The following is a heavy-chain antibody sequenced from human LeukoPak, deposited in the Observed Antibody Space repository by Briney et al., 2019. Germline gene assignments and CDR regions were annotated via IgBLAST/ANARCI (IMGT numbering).Heavy chain of an antibody. V-gene: IGHV4-59*01. J-gene: IGHJ6*03. CDR1: GGSISSYY. CDR2: IYYRGST. Sequence: SETLSLTCTVSGGSISSYYWSWIRQPPGKGLEYIGDIYYRGSTNYNPSPKSRVTMSLEMSKNQFSLKLGSVTAADTAVYYCARHIAARLASGYYYYMDVWGKGTTVTVSS. D-gene: IGHD6-6*01. CDR3: ARHIAARLASGYYYYMDV.